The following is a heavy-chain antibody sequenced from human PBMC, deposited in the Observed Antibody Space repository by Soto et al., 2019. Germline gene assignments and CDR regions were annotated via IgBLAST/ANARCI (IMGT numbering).Heavy chain of an antibody. Sequence: GGSLRLSCAASGFTFSSYAMSWVRQAPGKGLEWVSAISGSGGSTYYADSVKGRFTISRDNSKNTLYLQMNSLRAEDTAVYYCAKDMYYDFWSGYFYEPYVDYYMDVWGKGTTVTVSS. J-gene: IGHJ6*03. D-gene: IGHD3-3*01. CDR2: ISGSGGST. CDR1: GFTFSSYA. CDR3: AKDMYYDFWSGYFYEPYVDYYMDV. V-gene: IGHV3-23*01.